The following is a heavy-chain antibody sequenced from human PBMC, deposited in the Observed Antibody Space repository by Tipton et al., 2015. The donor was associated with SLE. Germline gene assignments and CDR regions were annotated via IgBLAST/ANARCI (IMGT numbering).Heavy chain of an antibody. Sequence: LRLSCTVSGGSISINSYYWGWIRQPPGKGLEWIGYIYYSGSTNYNPSLKSRVTISVDTSKNQFSLKMRSVTAADTAVYYCARYGTYDGSRYFQNWGQGTLVTVSS. CDR3: ARYGTYDGSRYFQN. CDR1: GGSISINSYY. CDR2: IYYSGST. J-gene: IGHJ1*01. V-gene: IGHV4-61*05. D-gene: IGHD1-26*01.